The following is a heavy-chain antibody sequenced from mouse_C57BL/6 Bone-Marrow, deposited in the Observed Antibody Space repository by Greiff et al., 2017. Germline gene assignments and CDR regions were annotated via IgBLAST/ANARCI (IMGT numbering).Heavy chain of an antibody. V-gene: IGHV1-74*01. CDR2: INPSDSDT. J-gene: IGHJ3*01. Sequence: QVQLQQPGAELVKPGASVKVSCKASGYTFTSYWMHWVKQRPGQGLEWIGRINPSDSDTNYNQKFKGKATLTVDKSSSPAYMQLSSLTSEDSSVYYCAIRRPLSYWGQGTLVTVSS. CDR3: AIRRPLSY. CDR1: GYTFTSYW.